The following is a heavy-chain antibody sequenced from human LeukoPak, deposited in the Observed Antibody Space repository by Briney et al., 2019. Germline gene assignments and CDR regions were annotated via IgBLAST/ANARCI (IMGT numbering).Heavy chain of an antibody. V-gene: IGHV3-23*01. D-gene: IGHD6-19*01. CDR3: AKGLKQWGDAFDI. J-gene: IGHJ3*02. CDR2: ISGSGGGP. CDR1: GFTFSSYA. Sequence: GGSLRLSCAASGFTFSSYAMSWVRPAPGKGLEWVSAISGSGGGPSYADSVKGRFTVSRDNSKNTLYLQMNSLRAEDTAVYYCAKGLKQWGDAFDICGQGTMVTVSS.